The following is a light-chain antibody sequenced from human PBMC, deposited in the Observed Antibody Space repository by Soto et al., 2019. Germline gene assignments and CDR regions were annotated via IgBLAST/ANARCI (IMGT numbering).Light chain of an antibody. Sequence: DIPMTQSPSSLSASVGDRVTITCRASQSISSYLNWYQQKPGKAPKLLIYAASSLQSGVPSRFSGSGSGTDFTLTISSLQPEDFATYYWQQSYSTPPITFGQGTRLEIK. V-gene: IGKV1-39*01. CDR1: QSISSY. CDR2: AAS. CDR3: QQSYSTPPIT. J-gene: IGKJ5*01.